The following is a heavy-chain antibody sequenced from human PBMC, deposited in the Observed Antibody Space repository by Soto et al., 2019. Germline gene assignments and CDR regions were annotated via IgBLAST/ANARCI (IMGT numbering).Heavy chain of an antibody. CDR3: ASEVGDSQFDY. J-gene: IGHJ4*02. D-gene: IGHD2-21*02. CDR2: INPSGGST. CDR1: RYTFTNYA. Sequence: GASVKVSFKASRYTFTNYAMHWVRQAPGQGLEWMGIINPSGGSTSYAQKFQGRVTMTRDTSTSTVYMELSSLRSEDTAVYYCASEVGDSQFDYWGQGTLVTVSS. V-gene: IGHV1-46*03.